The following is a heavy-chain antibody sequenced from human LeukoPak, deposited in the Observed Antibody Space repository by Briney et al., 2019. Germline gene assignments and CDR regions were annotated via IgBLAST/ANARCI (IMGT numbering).Heavy chain of an antibody. V-gene: IGHV4-39*07. CDR1: GGSIISTSSY. D-gene: IGHD2-2*01. CDR2: IYYSGTT. Sequence: SETLSLTCTVSGGSIISTSSYWVWIRQHPGKGLEWIGTIYYSGTTYYNPSLKSRVTISVDTSKNHFSLNPSSLTAADTAVYYCARDTGPSGTAFDSWGPGTLVTVSS. CDR3: ARDTGPSGTAFDS. J-gene: IGHJ4*02.